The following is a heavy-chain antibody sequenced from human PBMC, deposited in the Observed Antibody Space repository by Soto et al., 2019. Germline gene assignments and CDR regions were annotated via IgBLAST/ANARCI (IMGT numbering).Heavy chain of an antibody. J-gene: IGHJ5*02. V-gene: IGHV4-4*02. CDR3: ARYDVVVVAATPFGWFDP. CDR1: GGSISSSNW. D-gene: IGHD2-15*01. Sequence: QVQLQESGPGLVKPSGTLSLTCAVSGGSISSSNWWSWVRQPPGKGLEWIGEIYHSGSTNYNPSLKSRVTISVDKSKNQFSLKLSSVTAADTAVYYCARYDVVVVAATPFGWFDPWGQGTLVTVSS. CDR2: IYHSGST.